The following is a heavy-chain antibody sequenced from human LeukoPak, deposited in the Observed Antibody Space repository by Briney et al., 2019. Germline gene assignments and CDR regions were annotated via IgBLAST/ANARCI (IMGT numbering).Heavy chain of an antibody. Sequence: GGSLRLSCAASGFTFSSYGMHWVRQAPGKGLEWVAVISYDGGNKYYADSVKGRFTISRDNSKNTLYLQMNSLRAEDTAVYYCAKEGDQLVGNWFDPWGQGTLVTVSS. D-gene: IGHD6-6*01. V-gene: IGHV3-30*18. CDR1: GFTFSSYG. J-gene: IGHJ5*02. CDR2: ISYDGGNK. CDR3: AKEGDQLVGNWFDP.